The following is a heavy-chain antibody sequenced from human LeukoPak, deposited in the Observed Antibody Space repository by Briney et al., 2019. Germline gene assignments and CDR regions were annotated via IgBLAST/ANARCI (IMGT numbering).Heavy chain of an antibody. J-gene: IGHJ4*02. CDR2: ISGSGGST. D-gene: IGHD2-21*02. CDR3: AKARDCGGDCYFFDY. Sequence: GGSLRLSCAASGFTFSSYAMSWVRQAPGKGLEWVSAISGSGGSTYYADSVKGRFTISRHNSKNTLYLQMNSLRAEDTAVYYCAKARDCGGDCYFFDYWGQGTLVTVSS. CDR1: GFTFSSYA. V-gene: IGHV3-23*01.